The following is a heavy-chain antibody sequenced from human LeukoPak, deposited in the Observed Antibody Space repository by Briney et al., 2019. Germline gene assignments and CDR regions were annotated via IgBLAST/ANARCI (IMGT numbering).Heavy chain of an antibody. CDR1: GLTFSSYW. Sequence: PGGSLRLSCAASGLTFSSYWMSWVRQAPGKGLEWVANIKQDGSEKYYVDSVKGRFTISRDNAKNSLYLRMNSLRAEDTAVYYCASQYLYYYGYYRGYFDYWGQGTLVTVSS. D-gene: IGHD3-10*01. V-gene: IGHV3-7*01. CDR2: IKQDGSEK. J-gene: IGHJ4*02. CDR3: ASQYLYYYGYYRGYFDY.